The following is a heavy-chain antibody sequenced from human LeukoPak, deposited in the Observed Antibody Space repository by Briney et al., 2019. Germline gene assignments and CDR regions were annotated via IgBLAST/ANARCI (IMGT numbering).Heavy chain of an antibody. J-gene: IGHJ4*02. Sequence: SQTLSLTCTVSGGSISSGSYYRSWIRQPAGKGLEWIGRIYTSGSTNYNPSLKSRVTISVDTSKNQFSLKLSSVTAADTAVYYCARVRSGTYSDQYYFDFWGQGTLVTVSS. CDR1: GGSISSGSYY. D-gene: IGHD1-26*01. V-gene: IGHV4-61*02. CDR2: IYTSGST. CDR3: ARVRSGTYSDQYYFDF.